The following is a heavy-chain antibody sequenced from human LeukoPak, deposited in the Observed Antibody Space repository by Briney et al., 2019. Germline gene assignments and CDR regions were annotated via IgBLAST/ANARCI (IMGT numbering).Heavy chain of an antibody. CDR2: IRYDGSNK. J-gene: IGHJ4*02. D-gene: IGHD3-22*01. CDR1: GFTFSSYG. Sequence: PGGSLRLSCAASGFTFSSYGMHWVRQAPGKGLEWVAFIRYDGSNKYYADSVKGRFTISRDNSKNTLYLQMNSLRAEDTAVYYCAKGIKTYYYDSSGYDWGQGTMVTVSS. V-gene: IGHV3-30*02. CDR3: AKGIKTYYYDSSGYD.